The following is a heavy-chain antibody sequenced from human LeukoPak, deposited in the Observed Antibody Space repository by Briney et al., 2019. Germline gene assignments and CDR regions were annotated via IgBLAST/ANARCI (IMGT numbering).Heavy chain of an antibody. Sequence: SETLSLTCTVSGGSISSYYWSWIRQPAGKGLEWIGYIYYSGSTNYNPSLKSRVTISVDTSKNQFSLKLSSVTAADTAVYYCASSRSSSWSDYFDYWGQGTLVTVSS. V-gene: IGHV4-59*08. CDR3: ASSRSSSWSDYFDY. D-gene: IGHD6-13*01. CDR1: GGSISSYY. CDR2: IYYSGST. J-gene: IGHJ4*02.